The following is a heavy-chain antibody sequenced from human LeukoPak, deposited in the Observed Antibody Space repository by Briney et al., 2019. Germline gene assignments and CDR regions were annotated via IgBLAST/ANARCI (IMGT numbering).Heavy chain of an antibody. V-gene: IGHV1-46*01. Sequence: GASVKVSCKASGYTFTSYYLHWVRQAPGQGLEWMGIINPSDGSTGYAQKFQGRVTMTRDTSTSTVYMELSSLRSEDTAVYYCARGGDYVWGSKGSVHGYFDYWGQGTLVTVSS. CDR2: INPSDGST. J-gene: IGHJ4*02. D-gene: IGHD3-16*01. CDR1: GYTFTSYY. CDR3: ARGGDYVWGSKGSVHGYFDY.